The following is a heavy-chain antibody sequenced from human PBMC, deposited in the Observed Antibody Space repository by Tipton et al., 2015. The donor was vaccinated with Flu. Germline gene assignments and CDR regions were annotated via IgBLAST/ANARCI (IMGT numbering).Heavy chain of an antibody. Sequence: TLSLTCSVSGGSVSSGSYYWNWIRQSPGKGLEWIGYIYYTGTTIYNPSLKNRVSISMDTSKNQFSLKLNSVTAADTATYFCVTGFCTSTSCFYFEHWGQGTLVPVSP. CDR3: VTGFCTSTSCFYFEH. CDR2: IYYTGTT. V-gene: IGHV4-61*01. J-gene: IGHJ4*02. CDR1: GGSVSSGSYY. D-gene: IGHD2-2*01.